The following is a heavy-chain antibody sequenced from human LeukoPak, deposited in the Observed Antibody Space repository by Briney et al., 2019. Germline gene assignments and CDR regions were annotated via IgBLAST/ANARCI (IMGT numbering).Heavy chain of an antibody. CDR1: GGSISSSSYY. D-gene: IGHD6-13*01. Sequence: SETLSLTCTVSGGSISSSSYYWGWIRQPPGKGLEWIGSIYYSGSTYYNPSLKSRVTISVDTSKNQFSLKLSSVTAADTAVYYCARQYSKGHGFDPWGQGTLVTVSS. V-gene: IGHV4-39*01. CDR3: ARQYSKGHGFDP. CDR2: IYYSGST. J-gene: IGHJ5*02.